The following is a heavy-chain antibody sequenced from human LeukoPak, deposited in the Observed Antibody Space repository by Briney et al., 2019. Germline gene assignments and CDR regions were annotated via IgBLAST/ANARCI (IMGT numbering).Heavy chain of an antibody. J-gene: IGHJ4*02. Sequence: PSETLSLTCTVSGGSISSSSYYWGWIRQPPGKGLEWIGSFSYSGSTYYNPSLKSRVTISVDTSKNQFSLKLSSVTAADTALYYCARESGYRYDYWGQGTLVTVSS. CDR1: GGSISSSSYY. V-gene: IGHV4-39*07. D-gene: IGHD5-18*01. CDR2: FSYSGST. CDR3: ARESGYRYDY.